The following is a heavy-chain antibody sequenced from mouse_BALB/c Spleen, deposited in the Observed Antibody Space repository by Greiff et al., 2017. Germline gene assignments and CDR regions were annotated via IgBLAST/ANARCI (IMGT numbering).Heavy chain of an antibody. J-gene: IGHJ1*01. Sequence: VKLMESGPGLVAPSQSLSITCTVSGFSLTGYGVNWVRQPPGKGLEWLGMIWGDGSTDYNSALKSRLSISKDNSKSQVFLKMNSLQTDDTARYYCARGGGRKGYWYFDVWGAGTTVTVSS. CDR1: GFSLTGYG. CDR2: IWGDGST. V-gene: IGHV2-6-7*01. CDR3: ARGGGRKGYWYFDV.